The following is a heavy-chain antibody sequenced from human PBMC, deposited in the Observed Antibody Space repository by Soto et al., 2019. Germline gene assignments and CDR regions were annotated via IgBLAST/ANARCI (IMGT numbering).Heavy chain of an antibody. CDR2: IKEDGSET. Sequence: EVQLVESGGGLVQPGGSLRVSCTASGFIFNSYWMSWVRQAPGKGLEWLANIKEDGSETYYVDSVKGRFTISRDKATNSLYLQMHSLRAEDTAVYYCARRGDDFDSWGQGTQVTVAS. CDR1: GFIFNSYW. V-gene: IGHV3-7*01. D-gene: IGHD4-17*01. CDR3: ARRGDDFDS. J-gene: IGHJ4*02.